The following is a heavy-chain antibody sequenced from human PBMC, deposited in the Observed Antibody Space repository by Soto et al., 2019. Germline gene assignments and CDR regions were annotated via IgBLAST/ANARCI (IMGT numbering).Heavy chain of an antibody. V-gene: IGHV4-59*12. CDR2: IYYSGST. CDR1: GGSISSYY. Sequence: ASETLSLTCTVSGGSISSYYWSWIRQPPGKGLEWIGYIYYSGSTNYNPSLKSRVTISVDKSKNQFSLKLSSVTAADTAVYYCARGVYGRDSLWGRGTLVTVSS. CDR3: ARGVYGRDSL. J-gene: IGHJ4*02. D-gene: IGHD2-21*02.